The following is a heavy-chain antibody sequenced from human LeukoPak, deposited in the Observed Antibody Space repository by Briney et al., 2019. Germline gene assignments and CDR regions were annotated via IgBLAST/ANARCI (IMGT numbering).Heavy chain of an antibody. V-gene: IGHV4-61*02. D-gene: IGHD2-21*02. CDR3: ARGGGDRFDY. CDR1: GGSISSGSYY. J-gene: IGHJ4*02. Sequence: IPSETLSLTCTVSGGSISSGSYYWSWIRQPAGKGLEWIGRIYTSGSTNYNPSLKSRVTISVDTSKNQFSLKLSSVTAADTAVYYCARGGGDRFDYWGQGTLVTVSS. CDR2: IYTSGST.